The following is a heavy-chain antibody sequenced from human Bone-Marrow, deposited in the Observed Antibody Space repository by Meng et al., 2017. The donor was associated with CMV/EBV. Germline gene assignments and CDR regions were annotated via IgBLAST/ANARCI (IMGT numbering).Heavy chain of an antibody. CDR2: IIPIFGTA. CDR1: GYTFTSYA. D-gene: IGHD3-3*01. CDR3: ARDSVRSITIFGVVGGWFDP. J-gene: IGHJ5*02. Sequence: SVKVSCKASGYTFTSYAISWVRQAPGQGLEWMGGIIPIFGTANYAQKFQGRVTITTDESTSTAYMELSSLRSEDTAVYYCARDSVRSITIFGVVGGWFDPWGQGTLVTVSS. V-gene: IGHV1-69*05.